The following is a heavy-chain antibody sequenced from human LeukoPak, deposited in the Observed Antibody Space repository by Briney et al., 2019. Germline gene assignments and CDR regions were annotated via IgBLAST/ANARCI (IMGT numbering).Heavy chain of an antibody. CDR1: SGSFRGNN. Sequence: PSETLSLTCADNSGSFRGNNGNWIRRPPVKGLKWIGEINQNGSTNYNPSLKSRVTILVDTSKNQFTLKLSSVTAADTAVYYCARRGKNIITYYFDYWGQGILVTVS. J-gene: IGHJ4*02. V-gene: IGHV4-34*01. CDR2: INQNGST. D-gene: IGHD3-16*01. CDR3: ARRGKNIITYYFDY.